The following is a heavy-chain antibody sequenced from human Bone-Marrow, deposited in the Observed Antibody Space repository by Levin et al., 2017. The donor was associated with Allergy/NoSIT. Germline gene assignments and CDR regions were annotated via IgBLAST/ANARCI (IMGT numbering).Heavy chain of an antibody. D-gene: IGHD3-22*01. V-gene: IGHV4-39*01. CDR1: GGSISSSSYY. CDR3: AVRSYYDSSGYLIDY. J-gene: IGHJ4*02. Sequence: SETLSLTCTVSGGSISSSSYYWGWIRQPPGKGLEWIGSIYYSGSTYYNPSLKSRVTISVDTSKNQFSLKLSSVTAADTAVYYCAVRSYYDSSGYLIDYWGQGTLVTVSS. CDR2: IYYSGST.